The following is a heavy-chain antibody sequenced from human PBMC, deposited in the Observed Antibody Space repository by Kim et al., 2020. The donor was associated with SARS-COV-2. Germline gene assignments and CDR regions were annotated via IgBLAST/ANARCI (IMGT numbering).Heavy chain of an antibody. D-gene: IGHD3-22*01. J-gene: IGHJ6*02. Sequence: SRVTISVDTSKNQFSRKLSSVTAADTAVYYCARHRTPLITMIVVAPGGMDVWGQGTTVTVSS. CDR3: ARHRTPLITMIVVAPGGMDV. V-gene: IGHV4-59*08.